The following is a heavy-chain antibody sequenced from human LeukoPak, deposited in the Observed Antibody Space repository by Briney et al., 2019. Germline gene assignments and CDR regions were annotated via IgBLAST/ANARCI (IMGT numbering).Heavy chain of an antibody. V-gene: IGHV3-33*06. CDR1: GFTFSHYG. D-gene: IGHD3-22*01. CDR2: IWNDGSNR. J-gene: IGHJ4*02. CDR3: AKDPNYDSSGYPLYFDY. Sequence: GGSLRLSCAASGFTFSHYGMHWVRQAPGRGLEWVAVIWNDGSNRYYADSVKGRFTISRDNSKNTLHLQMNSLRAEDTAVYYCAKDPNYDSSGYPLYFDYWGQGTLVTVSS.